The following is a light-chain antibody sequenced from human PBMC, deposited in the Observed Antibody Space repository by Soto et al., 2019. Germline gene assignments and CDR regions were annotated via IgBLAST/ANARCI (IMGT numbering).Light chain of an antibody. V-gene: IGKV1-39*01. CDR1: QTIRIY. J-gene: IGKJ1*01. Sequence: DIPMTQSPSSLSASVGDRVTITCRASQTIRIYVNWYQQKPGRAPKLLIYAASSLQGGVPSRFSGGGSGTDFTLTITSLQPEDFATYYCQQSYSTPQTFGQGTKVEIK. CDR2: AAS. CDR3: QQSYSTPQT.